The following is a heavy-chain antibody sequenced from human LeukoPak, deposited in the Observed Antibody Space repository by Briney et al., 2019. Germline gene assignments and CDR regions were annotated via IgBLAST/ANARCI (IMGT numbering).Heavy chain of an antibody. CDR2: ISYDGSNK. V-gene: IGHV3-30-3*01. J-gene: IGHJ6*02. CDR3: ARDLIVGNSGYYYYGMDV. D-gene: IGHD4-23*01. Sequence: GGSPRLSCAASGFTFSSYAMHWVRQAQGKGLEWVAVISYDGSNKYYADSVKGRFTISRDNSKNTLYLQMNSLRAEDTAVYYCARDLIVGNSGYYYYGMDVWGQGTTVTVSS. CDR1: GFTFSSYA.